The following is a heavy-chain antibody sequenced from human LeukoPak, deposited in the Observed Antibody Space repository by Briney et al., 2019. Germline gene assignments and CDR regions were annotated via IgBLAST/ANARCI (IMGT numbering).Heavy chain of an antibody. V-gene: IGHV1-18*01. D-gene: IGHD2-15*01. Sequence: ASVKVSCKASGYTFTSYGISWVRQAPGLGLEWMGWISAYNGNTNYAQKLQGRVTMPADTATSTAYSELRSLRSDDTAVYYCASDQDGWFDPWGQGNLVTVSS. CDR3: ASDQDGWFDP. J-gene: IGHJ5*02. CDR1: GYTFTSYG. CDR2: ISAYNGNT.